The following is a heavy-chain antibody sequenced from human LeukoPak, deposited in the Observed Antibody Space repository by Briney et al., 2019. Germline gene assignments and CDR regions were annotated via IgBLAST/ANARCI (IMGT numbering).Heavy chain of an antibody. V-gene: IGHV4-31*03. CDR1: GGSISSGGYY. CDR2: IDYSGST. CDR3: ARAGIYDSSGYYSAGFDY. Sequence: PSETLSLTCTVSGGSISSGGYYWSWIRQHPGKGLAWIGYIDYSGSTYYNPSLKSRVTISVDTSKNQFSLKLSSVTAADTAVYYCARAGIYDSSGYYSAGFDYWGQGTLVTVSS. D-gene: IGHD3-22*01. J-gene: IGHJ4*02.